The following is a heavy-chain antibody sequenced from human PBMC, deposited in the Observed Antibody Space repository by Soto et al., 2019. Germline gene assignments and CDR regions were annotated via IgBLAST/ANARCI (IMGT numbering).Heavy chain of an antibody. V-gene: IGHV1-18*01. J-gene: IGHJ4*02. CDR2: ISAYFGNT. D-gene: IGHD1-26*01. CDR1: GYTFTNYD. CDR3: AIPGSTDSSSYC. Sequence: QVQLVQSGAEVNKPGASVKVSCKSSGYTFTNYDFNWARQAPGQGLEWMGSISAYFGNTRYAQKLQGRVTMTTDAPTSTAYMELRTLRSDDTADYYCAIPGSTDSSSYCWGQGTLVTVSS.